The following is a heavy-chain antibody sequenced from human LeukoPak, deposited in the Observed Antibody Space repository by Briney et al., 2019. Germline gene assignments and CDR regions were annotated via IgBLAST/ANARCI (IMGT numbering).Heavy chain of an antibody. Sequence: AGGSLRLSCVASGFTFGKYWMSWVRQAPGKGLEWVAVISYDGSNKYYADSVKGRFTISRDNSKNTLYLQMNSLRAGDTAVYYCARDPLGTRPGFDYWGQGTLVTVSS. J-gene: IGHJ4*02. CDR3: ARDPLGTRPGFDY. CDR2: ISYDGSNK. CDR1: GFTFGKYW. D-gene: IGHD1-1*01. V-gene: IGHV3-30*03.